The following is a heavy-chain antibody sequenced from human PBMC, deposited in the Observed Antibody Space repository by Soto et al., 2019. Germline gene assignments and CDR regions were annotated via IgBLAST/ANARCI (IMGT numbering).Heavy chain of an antibody. CDR2: IYHSGST. V-gene: IGHV4-30-2*01. J-gene: IGHJ4*02. CDR3: FREPPTAGGVDY. Sequence: NLSLTSAVSGGPISSGGYSWSWIRQPPGKGLEWIGYIYHSGSTYYNPSLKSRVTISVDRSKNQFSLKLSSVTAADTAVYYCFREPPTAGGVDYSGQGPVVSLFS. CDR1: GGPISSGGYS. D-gene: IGHD2-21*01.